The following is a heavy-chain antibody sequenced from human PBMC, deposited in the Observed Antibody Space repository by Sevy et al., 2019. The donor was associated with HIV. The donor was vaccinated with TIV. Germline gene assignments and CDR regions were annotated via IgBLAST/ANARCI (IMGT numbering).Heavy chain of an antibody. CDR2: ISNSGTTI. D-gene: IGHD4-17*01. Sequence: GSLRLSCAASGFTFSSYEMNWVRQAPGKGLEWVSYISNSGTTISYSGSVKGRFTISRDNARNSLYLQMNSLRAEDTAVYYCARDLPPSATTVAHFDCWGQGTLVTVSS. CDR1: GFTFSSYE. V-gene: IGHV3-48*03. CDR3: ARDLPPSATTVAHFDC. J-gene: IGHJ4*02.